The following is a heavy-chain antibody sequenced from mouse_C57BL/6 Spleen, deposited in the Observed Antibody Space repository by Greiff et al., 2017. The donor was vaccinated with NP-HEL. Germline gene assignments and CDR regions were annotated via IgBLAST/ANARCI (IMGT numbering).Heavy chain of an antibody. CDR1: GFSLTSYG. D-gene: IGHD1-1*01. J-gene: IGHJ4*01. Sequence: QVQLKQSGPGLVQPSQSLSITCTVSGFSLTSYGVHWVRQSPGKGLEWLGVIWSGGSTDHNAAFISRLSISKDNSKSQVFFKMNSLQADDTAIYYCASIPPITTVVAGKDYYAMDYWGQGTSVTVSS. CDR2: IWSGGST. V-gene: IGHV2-2*01. CDR3: ASIPPITTVVAGKDYYAMDY.